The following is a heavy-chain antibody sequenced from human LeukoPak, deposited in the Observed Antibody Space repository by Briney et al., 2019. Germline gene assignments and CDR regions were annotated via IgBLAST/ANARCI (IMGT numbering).Heavy chain of an antibody. CDR2: INPSGGST. CDR3: ARESGYSGYDY. Sequence: ASVKVSCKASGYTFTSYYMHWVRQAPGQGLEWMGIINPSGGSTSYAQKFQGRVTMTRDTSTSTAYMELRSLRSDDTAVYYCARESGYSGYDYWGQGTLVTVSS. V-gene: IGHV1-46*01. J-gene: IGHJ4*02. CDR1: GYTFTSYY. D-gene: IGHD5-12*01.